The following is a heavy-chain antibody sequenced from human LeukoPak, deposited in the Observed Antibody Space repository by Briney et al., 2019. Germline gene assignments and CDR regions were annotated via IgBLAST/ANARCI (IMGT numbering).Heavy chain of an antibody. V-gene: IGHV4-34*01. CDR3: ARARYYDSSGYYYEDFDY. D-gene: IGHD3-22*01. J-gene: IGHJ4*02. CDR2: INHSGST. CDR1: GFTFSSYG. Sequence: GSLRLSCAASGFTFSSYGMHWVRQAPGKGLEWIGEINHSGSTNYNPSLKSRVTISVDTSKNQFSLKLSSVTAADTAVYYCARARYYDSSGYYYEDFDYWGQGTLVTVSS.